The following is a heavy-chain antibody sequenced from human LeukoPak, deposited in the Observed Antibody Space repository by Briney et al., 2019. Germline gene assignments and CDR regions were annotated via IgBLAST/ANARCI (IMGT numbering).Heavy chain of an antibody. D-gene: IGHD3-10*01. V-gene: IGHV3-15*01. CDR2: IKSKTDGGTT. Sequence: GGSLRLSCAASGFTFSNAWMSWVRQAPGKGLEWVGRIKSKTDGGTTDYAAPVKGRFTISRDDSKNTLYLQMNSLKTEDTAVYYCTTPSASGSYYYYYRMDVWGQGTTVTVSS. J-gene: IGHJ6*02. CDR3: TTPSASGSYYYYYRMDV. CDR1: GFTFSNAW.